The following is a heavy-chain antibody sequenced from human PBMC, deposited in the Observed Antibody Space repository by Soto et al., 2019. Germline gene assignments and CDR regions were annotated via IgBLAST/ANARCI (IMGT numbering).Heavy chain of an antibody. CDR3: ARDDLRYDYVWGSYRSGAFDI. CDR2: IYPSGST. CDR1: GGMLRTGYN. D-gene: IGHD3-16*02. J-gene: IGHJ3*02. V-gene: IGHV4-38-2*01. Sequence: AGSGGMLRTGYNFVCSRQPPEKKLDWIGSIYPSGSTYYNPSLKTRVTKSVDTSKNQFALKLSSVTAPDTAVYYCARDDLRYDYVWGSYRSGAFDIWCQGTMVT.